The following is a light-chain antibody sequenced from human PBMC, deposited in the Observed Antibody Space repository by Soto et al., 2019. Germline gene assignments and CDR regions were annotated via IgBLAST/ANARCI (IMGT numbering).Light chain of an antibody. CDR1: SSNIGSNY. CDR3: AAWDDSLRGYV. Sequence: QSVLTQSPSASGTPGQRVTISCSGTSSNIGSNYVYWYQQLPGAAPKLLIYNNNQRPSAVPDRFSGSKSATSASLALSGLRSEDEADYYCAAWDDSLRGYVFGTGTKLTVL. V-gene: IGLV1-47*02. CDR2: NNN. J-gene: IGLJ1*01.